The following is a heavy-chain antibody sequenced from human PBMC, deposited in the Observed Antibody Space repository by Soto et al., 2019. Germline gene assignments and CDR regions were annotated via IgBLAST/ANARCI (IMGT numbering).Heavy chain of an antibody. J-gene: IGHJ6*03. D-gene: IGHD6-6*01. CDR3: ARRARPDFYYMDV. CDR1: GFTLSGYA. V-gene: IGHV3-64*01. CDR2: ISSNGVGT. Sequence: VQLEECGGGLAQPGWSLRLSCAASGFTLSGYAMDWVRQAPGKGLEYVSGISSNGVGTYYANSVQGRFTISRDNSKNTVYLQMGSLRPEDMAVYYCARRARPDFYYMDVWGKGTTVTVS.